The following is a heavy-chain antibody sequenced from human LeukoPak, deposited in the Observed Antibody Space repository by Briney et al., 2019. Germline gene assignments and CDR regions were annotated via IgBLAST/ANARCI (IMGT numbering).Heavy chain of an antibody. Sequence: GGSLRLSCAASGFTFSSYAMSWVRQAPGKGLEWVSAISGSGGSTYYADSVKGRFTISRDNSKNTLYLQMNSLRAEDTAVYYCARDLGYDFWSGPIDDWGQGTLVTVSS. CDR3: ARDLGYDFWSGPIDD. V-gene: IGHV3-23*01. J-gene: IGHJ4*02. CDR2: ISGSGGST. D-gene: IGHD3-3*01. CDR1: GFTFSSYA.